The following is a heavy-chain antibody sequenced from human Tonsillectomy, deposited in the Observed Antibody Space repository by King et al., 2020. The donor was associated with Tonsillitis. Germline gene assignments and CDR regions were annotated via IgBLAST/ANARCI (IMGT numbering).Heavy chain of an antibody. Sequence: QLVQSGAEVKKPGESLKISCEVSGYRFTDYWITWVRQMPGKGLEWMGRVDPTDSSTNYSPSFQGHFTMSADRSSNTAFLQWTSLRASDTAMYYCARLGLAGSFTYGIPLVFWGQGTLVTVSS. CDR3: ARLGLAGSFTYGIPLVF. D-gene: IGHD3-10*01. V-gene: IGHV5-10-1*01. CDR2: VDPTDSST. J-gene: IGHJ4*02. CDR1: GYRFTDYW.